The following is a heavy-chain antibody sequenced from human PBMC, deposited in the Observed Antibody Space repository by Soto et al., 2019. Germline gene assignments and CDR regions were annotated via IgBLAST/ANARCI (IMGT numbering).Heavy chain of an antibody. CDR1: GFTFSSYW. J-gene: IGHJ3*02. D-gene: IGHD2-2*02. Sequence: GGSLRLSCAASGFTFSSYWMSWVRQAPGKGLEWVANIKQDGSEKYYVDSVKGRFTISRDNAKNSLYLQMNSLRAEDTAVYYCARDKYQLLYSAFDIWGQGTMVT. V-gene: IGHV3-7*01. CDR2: IKQDGSEK. CDR3: ARDKYQLLYSAFDI.